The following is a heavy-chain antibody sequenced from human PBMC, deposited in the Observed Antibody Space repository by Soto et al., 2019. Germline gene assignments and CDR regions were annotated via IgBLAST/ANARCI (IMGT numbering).Heavy chain of an antibody. CDR3: ARPSVVVAWGPFDY. D-gene: IGHD3-22*01. J-gene: IGHJ4*02. CDR2: IYYTGST. Sequence: SETLSLTCTVSGASISTYYWNWVRQPPVKGLEWIGNIYYTGSTNYNPSLKSRVTISVDTSKNQFSLKLTSVTAADTAVYYCARPSVVVAWGPFDYWGQGTLVTVSS. V-gene: IGHV4-59*01. CDR1: GASISTYY.